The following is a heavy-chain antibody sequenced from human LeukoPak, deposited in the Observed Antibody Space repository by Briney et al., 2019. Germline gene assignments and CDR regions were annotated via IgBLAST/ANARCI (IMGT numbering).Heavy chain of an antibody. CDR3: AKRGVVIRVILVGFHKEAYYFDS. V-gene: IGHV3-23*01. CDR2: ISDSGGST. Sequence: GGSLRLSCAVSGITLSNYGMSWVRQAPGKGLEWVAGISDSGGSTNYADSVKGRFTISRDNPKNTLYLQMNSLRAEDTAVYFCAKRGVVIRVILVGFHKEAYYFDSWGQGAPVTVSS. J-gene: IGHJ4*02. D-gene: IGHD3-22*01. CDR1: GITLSNYG.